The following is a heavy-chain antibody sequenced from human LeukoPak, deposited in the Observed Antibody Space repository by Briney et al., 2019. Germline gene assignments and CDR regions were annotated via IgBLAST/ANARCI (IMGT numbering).Heavy chain of an antibody. CDR3: ARDTLRRSYDNLTGPPRGFYFYLLDV. J-gene: IGHJ6*02. Sequence: GASVKVSCKASGYTFTNYGIIWVRQAPGQGLEWMGGIIPIFGTTDYAQKFQGRVTITADESTGTAYMELSSLRSEDTAVYYCARDTLRRSYDNLTGPPRGFYFYLLDVWGQGTTVTVSS. D-gene: IGHD3-9*01. CDR1: GYTFTNYG. V-gene: IGHV1-69*13. CDR2: IIPIFGTT.